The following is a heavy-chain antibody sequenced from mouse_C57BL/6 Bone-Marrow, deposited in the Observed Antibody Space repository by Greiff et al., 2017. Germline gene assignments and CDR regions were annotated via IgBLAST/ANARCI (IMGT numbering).Heavy chain of an antibody. CDR1: GFTFSDYG. Sequence: DVKLQESGGGLVKPGGSLKLSCAASGFTFSDYGMHWVRQAPEKGLEWVAYISSGSSTIYYADTVKGRFTISRDNAKNTLFLQMTSLRSEDTAMYYCARVDYGSSGAWFAYWGQGTLVTVSA. CDR3: ARVDYGSSGAWFAY. V-gene: IGHV5-17*01. CDR2: ISSGSSTI. D-gene: IGHD1-1*01. J-gene: IGHJ3*01.